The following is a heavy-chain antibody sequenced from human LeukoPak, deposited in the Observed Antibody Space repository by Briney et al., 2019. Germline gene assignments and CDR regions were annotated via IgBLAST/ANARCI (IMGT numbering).Heavy chain of an antibody. J-gene: IGHJ3*02. D-gene: IGHD3-3*01. CDR2: ISTYNGNT. Sequence: ASVKVSCKASGYTFTSYGITWVRQAPGQGLEWMGWISTYNGNTNYAQKLQGRFTMTTDTSTNTAYIDLRSLRSDDTAVYYCARESHFGEGFDIWGQGTMVTVSS. V-gene: IGHV1-18*01. CDR3: ARESHFGEGFDI. CDR1: GYTFTSYG.